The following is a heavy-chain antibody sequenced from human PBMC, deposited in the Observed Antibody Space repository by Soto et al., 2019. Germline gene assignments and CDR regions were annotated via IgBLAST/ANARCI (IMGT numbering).Heavy chain of an antibody. CDR3: ERRPGYSSSFYYFDY. V-gene: IGHV4-39*01. CDR2: IYYSGST. D-gene: IGHD6-13*01. Sequence: SETLSLTCTVSGGSISSSSYYWGWIRQPPGKGLEWIGSIYYSGSTYYNPSLKSRVTISVDTSKNQFSLKLSSVTAADTAVYYCERRPGYSSSFYYFDYWGQGTLVTVSS. J-gene: IGHJ4*02. CDR1: GGSISSSSYY.